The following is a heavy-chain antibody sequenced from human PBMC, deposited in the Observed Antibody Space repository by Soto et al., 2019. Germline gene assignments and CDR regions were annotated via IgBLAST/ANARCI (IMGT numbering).Heavy chain of an antibody. CDR1: GGTFSSYA. J-gene: IGHJ4*02. D-gene: IGHD3-16*01. V-gene: IGHV1-69*01. CDR2: IIPIFCTA. CDR3: SRLGLKAATDY. Sequence: QVQLVQSGAEVKKPGSSVKVSCKSSGGTFSSYAISWVRHAPGQGLEWMGGIIPIFCTANYAQKFQGRVTSTADESTSPAYMELSSLRSEDTAVDYCSRLGLKAATDYWGQGTLVTVSS.